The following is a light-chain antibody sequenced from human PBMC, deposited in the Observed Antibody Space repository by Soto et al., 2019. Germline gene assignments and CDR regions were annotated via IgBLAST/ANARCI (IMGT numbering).Light chain of an antibody. CDR3: MQSTQLPPT. Sequence: DVVMTQTRLSLSVAPVQPASMSCKYSQSLLHITGETFLLWYLQKPGQSPQLLIYEVSTRVSGAPDRFSGSGSGTDFTLEISRVETDDVGIYYCMQSTQLPPTFGQGTRLEI. CDR2: EVS. J-gene: IGKJ5*01. CDR1: QSLLHITGETF. V-gene: IGKV2D-29*02.